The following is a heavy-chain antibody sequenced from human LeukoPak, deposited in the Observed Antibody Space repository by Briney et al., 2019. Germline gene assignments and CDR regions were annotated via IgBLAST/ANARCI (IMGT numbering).Heavy chain of an antibody. V-gene: IGHV3-15*01. CDR3: TRRYNYDSSGYYYVRDAFDI. CDR1: GFTFSNAW. J-gene: IGHJ3*02. Sequence: GGSLRLSCAASGFTFSNAWMSWVRQAPGKGLEWVGRIKSKTDGGTTDYAAPVKGRFTISRDDSKNTLYLQMNSLKTEDTAVYYCTRRYNYDSSGYYYVRDAFDIWGQGTMVTVSS. CDR2: IKSKTDGGTT. D-gene: IGHD3-22*01.